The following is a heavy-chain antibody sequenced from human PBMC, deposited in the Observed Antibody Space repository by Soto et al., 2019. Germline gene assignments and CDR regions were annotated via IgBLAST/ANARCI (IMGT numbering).Heavy chain of an antibody. D-gene: IGHD2-15*01. Sequence: ASVKVSCKASGYTFTGYYMHWVRQAPGQGLEWMGWINPNSGGTNYAQKFQGWVTMTRDTSISTAYMELSRLRSDDTAVYYCARAPYCSGGSCYLLDYGMDVWRQGTTVTVSS. CDR2: INPNSGGT. J-gene: IGHJ6*02. V-gene: IGHV1-2*04. CDR3: ARAPYCSGGSCYLLDYGMDV. CDR1: GYTFTGYY.